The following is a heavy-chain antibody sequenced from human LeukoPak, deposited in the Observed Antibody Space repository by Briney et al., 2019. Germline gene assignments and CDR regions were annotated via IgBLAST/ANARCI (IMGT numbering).Heavy chain of an antibody. D-gene: IGHD4-17*01. CDR1: GYTFTSYG. CDR2: ISAYNGNT. J-gene: IGHJ6*03. CDR3: ARDASRGDYGDYFVPNYYYYYMDV. Sequence: ASVKVSCKASGYTFTSYGISWVRQAPGQGLEWMGWISAYNGNTNYAQKLQGRVTMTTDTSTSTAYMELRSLRSDDTAVYYCARDASRGDYGDYFVPNYYYYYMDVWGKGTTVTISS. V-gene: IGHV1-18*01.